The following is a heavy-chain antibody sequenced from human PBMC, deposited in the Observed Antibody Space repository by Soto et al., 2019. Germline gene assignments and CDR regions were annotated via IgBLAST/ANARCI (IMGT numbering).Heavy chain of an antibody. D-gene: IGHD1-26*01. CDR3: ARAEGGLDV. V-gene: IGHV3-30*03. J-gene: IGHJ6*02. CDR1: GFTFSSYS. Sequence: LRLSCAASGFTFSSYSMNWVRQAPGKGLEWVAFISYDGSNKYYADSVKGRFTISRDNSKNTLYLQMNSLRAEDTAVYYCARAEGGLDVWGQGTTVTVSS. CDR2: ISYDGSNK.